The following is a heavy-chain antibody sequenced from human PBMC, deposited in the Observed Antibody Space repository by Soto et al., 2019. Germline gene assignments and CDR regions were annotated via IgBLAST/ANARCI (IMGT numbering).Heavy chain of an antibody. V-gene: IGHV1-18*01. J-gene: IGHJ4*02. CDR2: ISAYNGNT. D-gene: IGHD3-22*01. Sequence: ASVKVSCKASGYTFTSYGISWVRQAPGQGLEWMGWISAYNGNTNYAQKFQGRVTITADESTSTAYMELSSLRSEDTAVYYCARSRANYYDSRGYYYSTFDYWGQGTLVTVSS. CDR1: GYTFTSYG. CDR3: ARSRANYYDSRGYYYSTFDY.